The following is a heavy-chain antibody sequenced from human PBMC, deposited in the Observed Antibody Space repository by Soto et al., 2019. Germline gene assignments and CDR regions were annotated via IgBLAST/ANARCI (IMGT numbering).Heavy chain of an antibody. CDR2: ISAYNGNT. Sequence: QVQLVQSGAEXXXXXXXVKVSCXAXXYXXXXXXISWXRXAXXXXXEWMGWISAYNGNTNYAQKLQGRVTMTTDTPTSTAYMELRSLRSDDTAVYDCARHEATAIRGAYFDYWGQGTLVTVSS. J-gene: IGHJ4*02. CDR1: XYXXXXXX. D-gene: IGHD2-2*02. V-gene: IGHV1-18*01. CDR3: ARHEATAIRGAYFDY.